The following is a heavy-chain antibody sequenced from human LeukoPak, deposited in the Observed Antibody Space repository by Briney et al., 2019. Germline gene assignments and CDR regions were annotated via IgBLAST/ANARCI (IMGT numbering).Heavy chain of an antibody. D-gene: IGHD3-16*01. Sequence: PSETLSLTCTVSGGSISSGGYYWSWIRQHPGKGLEWIGYIYYSGSTYYNPSLKSRVTISVDTSKNQFSLKLGSVTAADTAVYYCARGGLARWFDPWGQGTLVTVSS. V-gene: IGHV4-31*03. J-gene: IGHJ5*02. CDR1: GGSISSGGYY. CDR3: ARGGLARWFDP. CDR2: IYYSGST.